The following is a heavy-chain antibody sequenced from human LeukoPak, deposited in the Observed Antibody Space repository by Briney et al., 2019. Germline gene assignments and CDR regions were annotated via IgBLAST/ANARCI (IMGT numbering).Heavy chain of an antibody. Sequence: ASVKVSCKASGYTFTGYYMHWVRQAPGQGLEWMGRINPNSGGTNYAQKFQGRVTMTRDTSISTAYMELSRLRSDDTAVYYCARRFCSGGSCSLDYWGQGTLVTVSP. CDR2: INPNSGGT. J-gene: IGHJ4*02. D-gene: IGHD2-15*01. CDR3: ARRFCSGGSCSLDY. CDR1: GYTFTGYY. V-gene: IGHV1-2*06.